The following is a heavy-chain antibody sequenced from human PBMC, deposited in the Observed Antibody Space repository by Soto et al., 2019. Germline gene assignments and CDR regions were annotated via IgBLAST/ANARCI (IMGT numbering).Heavy chain of an antibody. CDR3: ARRDGGYFYNYGMDV. J-gene: IGHJ6*02. CDR1: GYSFTAYG. CDR2: INAAIGEI. Sequence: QVQLVQSGAEVKKPGASVKVSCKASGYSFTAYGIHWVRQAPGQRLEWMGWINAAIGEIKFSQKFQGRVTISRDTSARTAYMELSGLRSEDTAVYYCARRDGGYFYNYGMDVWGQGTTVTVPS. D-gene: IGHD3-10*01. V-gene: IGHV1-3*01.